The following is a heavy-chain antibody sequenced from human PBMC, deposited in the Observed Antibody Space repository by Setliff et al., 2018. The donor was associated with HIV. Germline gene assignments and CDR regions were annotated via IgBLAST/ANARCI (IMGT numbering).Heavy chain of an antibody. J-gene: IGHJ6*03. D-gene: IGHD3-3*01. CDR2: ISEDARYG. CDR1: GFTFSSYG. V-gene: IGHV3-30*03. Sequence: GGSLRLSCAASGFTFSSYGMHWVRQAPDKGLRWVASISEDARYGLYGQSVKGRFTLSRDNPKNTLYLQMDSLRSDDMAVYYCARDGNSYYNFWSGNYYYYYMDVWDKGAMVTVSS. CDR3: ARDGNSYYNFWSGNYYYYYMDV.